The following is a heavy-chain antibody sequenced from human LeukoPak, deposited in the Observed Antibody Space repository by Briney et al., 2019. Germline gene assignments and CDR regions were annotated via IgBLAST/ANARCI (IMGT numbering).Heavy chain of an antibody. V-gene: IGHV3-48*03. CDR2: ISSSGSTI. J-gene: IGHJ6*03. CDR1: GFTFSSYE. Sequence: GGSLRLSCAASGFTFSSYEMNWVRQAPGKGLEWVSYISSSGSTIYYADSVKGQFTISRDNAKNSLYLQMNSLRAEDTAVYYCARESDGFGELFYYYYYMDVWGKGTTVTISS. D-gene: IGHD3-10*01. CDR3: ARESDGFGELFYYYYYMDV.